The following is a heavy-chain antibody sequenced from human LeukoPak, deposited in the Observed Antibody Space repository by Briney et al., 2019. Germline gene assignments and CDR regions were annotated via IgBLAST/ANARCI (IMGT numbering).Heavy chain of an antibody. CDR1: GGTFSSYA. CDR3: ARGPLEWLLWEPYYMDV. V-gene: IGHV1-69*13. D-gene: IGHD3-3*01. Sequence: SVKVSCKASGGTFSSYAISWVRQAPGQGLEWMGGIIPIFGTANYAQKFQGRVTITADESTSTAYMELSSLRSEDTAVYYSARGPLEWLLWEPYYMDVWGKGTTVTVSS. CDR2: IIPIFGTA. J-gene: IGHJ6*03.